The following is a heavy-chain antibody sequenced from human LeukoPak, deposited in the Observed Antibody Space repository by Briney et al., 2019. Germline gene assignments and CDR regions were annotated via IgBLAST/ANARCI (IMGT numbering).Heavy chain of an antibody. CDR3: TTSYGDNSWYDWFGP. CDR1: GFTFSGSS. J-gene: IGHJ5*02. CDR2: IRTTTNTYAT. Sequence: GGSLRLSCAASGFTFSGSSIHWVRQTSGKGLGWVGLIRTTTNTYATAYGASVTGRFTISRDDAKATSHLQMRSLKTEDTALYFCTTSYGDNSWYDWFGPWGQGTLVTVSS. V-gene: IGHV3-73*01. D-gene: IGHD5-24*01.